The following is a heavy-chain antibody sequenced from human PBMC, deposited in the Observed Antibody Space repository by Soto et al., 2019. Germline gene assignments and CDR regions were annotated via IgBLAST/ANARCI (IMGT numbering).Heavy chain of an antibody. CDR1: GGTFSSYA. Sequence: GASVKVSCKASGGTFSSYAISWARQAPGQGLEWMGGIIPIFGTANYAQKFQGRVTITADESTSTAYMELSSLRSEDTAVYYCASKSGGVPAANYYYGMEVWGQGTTVTVSS. CDR2: IIPIFGTA. J-gene: IGHJ6*02. CDR3: ASKSGGVPAANYYYGMEV. V-gene: IGHV1-69*13. D-gene: IGHD2-2*01.